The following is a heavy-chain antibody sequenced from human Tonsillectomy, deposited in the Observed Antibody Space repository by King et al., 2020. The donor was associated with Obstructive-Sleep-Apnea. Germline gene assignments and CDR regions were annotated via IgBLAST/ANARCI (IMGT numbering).Heavy chain of an antibody. J-gene: IGHJ3*02. Sequence: VQLVESGGGLVQPGGSLRLSCAASGFTFSSYSMNWVRQAPGKGLEWVSYISSSSSTIYYADSVKGRFTISRDNAKNSLYLQMNSLRAEDTAVYYCARDRGGGYWGVEYAFDIWGQGTMVTVSS. CDR2: ISSSSSTI. CDR1: GFTFSSYS. D-gene: IGHD3-10*01. CDR3: ARDRGGGYWGVEYAFDI. V-gene: IGHV3-48*04.